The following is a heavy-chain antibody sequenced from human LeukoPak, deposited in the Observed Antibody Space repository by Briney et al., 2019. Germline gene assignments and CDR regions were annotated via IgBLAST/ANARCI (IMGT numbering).Heavy chain of an antibody. V-gene: IGHV1-46*01. CDR2: INPSSGST. CDR1: GYTFTSYY. CDR3: ARDLGTGFLEWFSFDY. D-gene: IGHD3-3*01. Sequence: ASVKVSCKASGYTFTSYYMHWVRQAPGQGLAWVGIINPSSGSTSNAYTFQGSDSMTRDTSTSTVYMELSSLRSEDTAVYYCARDLGTGFLEWFSFDYWGQGTLVTVSS. J-gene: IGHJ4*02.